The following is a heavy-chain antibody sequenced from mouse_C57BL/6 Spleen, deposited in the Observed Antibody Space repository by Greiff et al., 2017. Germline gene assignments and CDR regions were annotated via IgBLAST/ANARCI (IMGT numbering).Heavy chain of an antibody. CDR2: IRNKANGYTT. CDR3: ATGVPSWMDG. J-gene: IGHJ4*01. V-gene: IGHV7-3*01. CDR1: GFTFTDYY. D-gene: IGHD1-1*01. Sequence: DVMLVESGGGLVQPGGSLSLSCAASGFTFTDYYMSWVRQPPGKALEWLGFIRNKANGYTTEYSASVKGRFTISRDNSQSILYLQMNALRAEDSATYYCATGVPSWMDGWGQGASVTVSS.